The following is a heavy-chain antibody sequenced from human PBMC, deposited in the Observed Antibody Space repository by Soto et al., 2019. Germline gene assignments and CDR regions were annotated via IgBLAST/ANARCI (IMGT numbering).Heavy chain of an antibody. J-gene: IGHJ6*02. D-gene: IGHD1-26*01. CDR1: GGSISSSNW. Sequence: QVQLQESGPGLVKPSGTLSLTCAVSGGSISSSNWWSWVRQPPGKGLEWIGEIYHSGSTNYNPSLQSRVTISVDKSKTQFPLKLSSVTAADTAVYYCARVSGSYYYGMDVWGQGTTVTVSS. CDR3: ARVSGSYYYGMDV. V-gene: IGHV4-4*02. CDR2: IYHSGST.